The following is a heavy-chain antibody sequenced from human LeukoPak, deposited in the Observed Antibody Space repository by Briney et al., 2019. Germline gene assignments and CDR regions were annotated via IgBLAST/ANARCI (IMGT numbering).Heavy chain of an antibody. Sequence: PSETLSLTCTVSGDSISSSSYYWGWIRQPPGKGLEWIGSFYYSGSTYYNPSLKSRVTMSVDTSKNQFSLRLSSVTAADTAVYYCARDFRSPNYYYYMDVWGKGTTVTVSS. V-gene: IGHV4-39*07. CDR1: GDSISSSSYY. CDR2: FYYSGST. J-gene: IGHJ6*03. CDR3: ARDFRSPNYYYYMDV.